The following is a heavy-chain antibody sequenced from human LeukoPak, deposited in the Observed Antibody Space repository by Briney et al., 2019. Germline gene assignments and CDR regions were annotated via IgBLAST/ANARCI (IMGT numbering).Heavy chain of an antibody. CDR1: GYTLTELS. Sequence: ASVKVSCKVSGYTLTELSMHWVRQAPGKGLEWMGGFDPEDGETIYAKKFQGRVTMTEDTSTDTAYMELSSLRSEDTAVYYCATQYYYGSGSFYGMDVWGQGTTVTVSS. V-gene: IGHV1-24*01. CDR3: ATQYYYGSGSFYGMDV. D-gene: IGHD3-10*01. CDR2: FDPEDGET. J-gene: IGHJ6*02.